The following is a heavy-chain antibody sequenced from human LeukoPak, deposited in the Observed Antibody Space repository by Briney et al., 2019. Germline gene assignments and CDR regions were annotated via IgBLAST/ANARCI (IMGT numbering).Heavy chain of an antibody. CDR1: GFTFSSYA. J-gene: IGHJ4*02. D-gene: IGHD2-15*01. CDR2: ISGSGGST. V-gene: IGHV3-23*01. CDR3: AKDGSVVVAATPDY. Sequence: GGSLRLSCAASGFTFSSYAMSWARQAPGKGLEWVSAISGSGGSTYYADSVKGRFTISRDNSKNTLYLQMNSLRAEDTAVYYCAKDGSVVVAATPDYWGQGTLVTVSS.